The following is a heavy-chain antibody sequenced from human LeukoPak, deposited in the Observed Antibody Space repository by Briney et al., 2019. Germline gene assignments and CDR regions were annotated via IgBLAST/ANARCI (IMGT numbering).Heavy chain of an antibody. D-gene: IGHD5-24*01. V-gene: IGHV3-21*01. Sequence: PGGSLSLSCAASGFTFITYGMNWVRQAPGKGLEWVSSIISSSSYIYYADSVKGRFTISRDNAKNSLYLQMNSLRVEDTAVYYCARDLRDGYNPVGLDHWGQGTLVTVSS. CDR3: ARDLRDGYNPVGLDH. CDR2: IISSSSYI. J-gene: IGHJ4*02. CDR1: GFTFITYG.